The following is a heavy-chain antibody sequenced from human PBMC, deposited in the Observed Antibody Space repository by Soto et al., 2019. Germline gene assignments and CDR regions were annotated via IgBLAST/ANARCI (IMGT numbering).Heavy chain of an antibody. CDR3: ARDVFCGGAPACPDMDV. D-gene: IGHD2-21*01. CDR2: ISGYNGNT. J-gene: IGHJ6*02. CDR1: GYTFSGYS. V-gene: IGHV1-18*04. Sequence: QVVLEQSGGEVKKPGASVKVSCKASGYTFSGYSITWVRQAPGQGLEWMGRISGYNGNTNYARTLRGRLTLTTDTSTSTAYMELRSLTADDTSVYYCARDVFCGGAPACPDMDVWVQVTTVTVSS.